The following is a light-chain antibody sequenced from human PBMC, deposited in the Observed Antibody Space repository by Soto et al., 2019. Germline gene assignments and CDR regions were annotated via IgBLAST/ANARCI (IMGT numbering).Light chain of an antibody. CDR2: EGS. V-gene: IGLV2-23*01. CDR1: ISDVGSYDR. J-gene: IGLJ3*02. Sequence: QSALTQPASGSGSPGQSITISCTGTISDVGSYDRVSWYQQHPGKAPKLMIYEGSKRPSGVSSRFSGSKSGNTASLTISGLQAEDEADYYCCSYAGSSTSWVLGGGTKLTVL. CDR3: CSYAGSSTSWV.